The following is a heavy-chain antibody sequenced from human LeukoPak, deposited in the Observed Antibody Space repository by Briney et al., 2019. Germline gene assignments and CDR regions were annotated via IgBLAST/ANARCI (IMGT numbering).Heavy chain of an antibody. J-gene: IGHJ6*03. CDR2: INHSGST. D-gene: IGHD1-26*01. Sequence: SETLSLTCAVYGGSFSGYYWSWIRQPPGKGLEWIGEINHSGSTNYNPSLKSRVTISVDTSKNQFSLKLSSVTAADTAVYYCARRAVGATKLWYYYYYYMDVWGKGTTVTISS. CDR3: ARRAVGATKLWYYYYYYMDV. CDR1: GGSFSGYY. V-gene: IGHV4-34*01.